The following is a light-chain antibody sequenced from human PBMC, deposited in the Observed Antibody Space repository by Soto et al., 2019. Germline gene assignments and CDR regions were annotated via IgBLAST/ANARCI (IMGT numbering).Light chain of an antibody. CDR1: KSISSY. CDR3: HQSSSTPLT. CDR2: AAS. J-gene: IGKJ1*01. Sequence: DLPMTQYPASLSASVEDIVTITCRASKSISSYLNWYQQKPGKAPKLLIYAASSLQSGVHARLSGSGSGTQFTSPISSLQPEDFETDYCHQSSSTPLTFGQGTKVQIK. V-gene: IGKV1-39*01.